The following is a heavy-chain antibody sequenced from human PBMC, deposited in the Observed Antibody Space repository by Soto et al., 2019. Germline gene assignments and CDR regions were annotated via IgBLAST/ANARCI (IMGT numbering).Heavy chain of an antibody. V-gene: IGHV3-30-3*01. CDR3: ARDPIWGVPAATNYYYYYGMDV. CDR1: GFTFSSYA. Sequence: PGGSLRLSCAASGFTFSSYAMHWVRQAPGKGLEWVAVISYDGSNKYYADSVKGRFTISRDNSKNTLYLQLNSLRAEDTAVYYCARDPIWGVPAATNYYYYYGMDVWGQGTTVTVSS. CDR2: ISYDGSNK. D-gene: IGHD2-2*01. J-gene: IGHJ6*02.